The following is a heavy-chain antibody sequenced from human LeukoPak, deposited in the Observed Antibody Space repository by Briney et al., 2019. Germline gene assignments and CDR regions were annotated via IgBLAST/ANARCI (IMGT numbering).Heavy chain of an antibody. CDR2: INHSGST. CDR3: ARGSRDDSSGYYRYYYYYYMDV. CDR1: GGSFSGYY. D-gene: IGHD3-22*01. J-gene: IGHJ6*03. V-gene: IGHV4-34*01. Sequence: SETLSLTCAVYGGSFSGYYWSWIRQPPGKGLEWIGEINHSGSTNYNPSLKSRVTISVDTSKNQFSLKLSSVTAADTAVYYCARGSRDDSSGYYRYYYYYYMDVWGKGTTVTVSS.